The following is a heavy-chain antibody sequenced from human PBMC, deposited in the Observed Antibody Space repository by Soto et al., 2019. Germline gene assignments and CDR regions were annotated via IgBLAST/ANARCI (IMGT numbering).Heavy chain of an antibody. J-gene: IGHJ5*02. CDR3: AKESSSNSGYDGTDWFDP. Sequence: GGSLRLSCAASGFTFSSYAMNWVRQAPGKGLEWVSTISGSGGSTYYADSVKGRFTISRDNSKNTLYLQMNSLRAEDTAVYYCAKESSSNSGYDGTDWFDPWGQGTLVTVSS. D-gene: IGHD5-12*01. CDR2: ISGSGGST. V-gene: IGHV3-23*01. CDR1: GFTFSSYA.